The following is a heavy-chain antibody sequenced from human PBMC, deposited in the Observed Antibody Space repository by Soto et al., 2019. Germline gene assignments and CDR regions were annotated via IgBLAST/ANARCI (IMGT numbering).Heavy chain of an antibody. V-gene: IGHV3-30*18. CDR2: ISSDGSDK. CDR1: GFTFSNFG. CDR3: AKGSEVARQELDY. Sequence: QVQLVESGGGVVQPGRSLRLSCAASGFTFSNFGMHWVRQAPGKGLEWVAAISSDGSDKYYSESVKGRFTISRDNSKNTLFLQMNGLRVEDTAVYYCAKGSEVARQELDYWGQGTLVTVSS. J-gene: IGHJ4*02. D-gene: IGHD2-15*01.